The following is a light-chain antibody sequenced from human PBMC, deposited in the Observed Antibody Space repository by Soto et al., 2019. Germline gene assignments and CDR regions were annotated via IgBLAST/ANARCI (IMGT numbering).Light chain of an antibody. J-gene: IGLJ3*02. V-gene: IGLV2-23*02. Sequence: QSVLTQPASVSGSPGQSITISCSGTSSAVGSHNLVSWYQQHPGKAPTLKIYEVTKRPCGVSNRFSGSKSGNTASLTISGLEAEDEADYYCCSDASSITGVFGGGTKLTV. CDR3: CSDASSITGV. CDR1: SSAVGSHNL. CDR2: EVT.